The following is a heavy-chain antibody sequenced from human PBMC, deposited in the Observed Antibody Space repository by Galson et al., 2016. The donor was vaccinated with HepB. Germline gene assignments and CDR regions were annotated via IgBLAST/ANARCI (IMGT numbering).Heavy chain of an antibody. Sequence: SLRLSCAASGFTFSSYSVHWVRQAPGKGLEWVSYISSGAIYYSDSVKGRFTISRDNAKNSLYLQMNSLRAEDTAVYYCARDHLWAFDYWGQGTLVTVSS. CDR3: ARDHLWAFDY. J-gene: IGHJ4*02. CDR1: GFTFSSYS. D-gene: IGHD7-27*01. CDR2: ISSGAI. V-gene: IGHV3-48*04.